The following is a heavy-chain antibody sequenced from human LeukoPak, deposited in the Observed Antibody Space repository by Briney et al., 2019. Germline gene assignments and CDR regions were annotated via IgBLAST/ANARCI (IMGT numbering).Heavy chain of an antibody. V-gene: IGHV3-21*01. CDR1: GFTFSSYS. CDR3: AELGITMIGGV. D-gene: IGHD3-10*02. J-gene: IGHJ6*04. Sequence: GGSLRLSCAASGFTFSSYSMSWVRQAPGKGLEWVSAISGSGGSTYYADSVKGRFTISRDNAKNSLYLQMNSLRAEDTAVYYCAELGITMIGGVWGKGTTVTISS. CDR2: ISGSGGST.